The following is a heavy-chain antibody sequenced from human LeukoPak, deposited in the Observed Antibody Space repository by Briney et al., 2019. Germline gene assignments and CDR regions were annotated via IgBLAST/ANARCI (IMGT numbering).Heavy chain of an antibody. CDR2: IYYSGST. CDR1: GGSISSYY. J-gene: IGHJ4*02. D-gene: IGHD3-10*01. CDR3: TREGGSGGFAYYFDY. V-gene: IGHV4-59*12. Sequence: SETLSLTCTVSGGSISSYYWSWIRQPPGKGLEWIGYIYYSGSTNYNPSLKSRVTVSVDTSKNQFSLKLSSVTAADTAVYYCTREGGSGGFAYYFDYWGQGTLVTVSS.